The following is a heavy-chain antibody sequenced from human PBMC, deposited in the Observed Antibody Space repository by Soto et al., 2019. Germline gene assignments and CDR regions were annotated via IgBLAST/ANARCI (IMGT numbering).Heavy chain of an antibody. CDR3: AKARVPYDFWSGPYPLDFDY. D-gene: IGHD3-3*01. Sequence: GGSLRLSCAASGFTFSSYGMHWVRQAPGKGLEWVAVISYDGSNKYYADSVKGRFTISRDNSKNTLYLQMNSLRAEDTAVYYCAKARVPYDFWSGPYPLDFDYWGQGTLVTVSS. J-gene: IGHJ4*02. CDR2: ISYDGSNK. CDR1: GFTFSSYG. V-gene: IGHV3-30*18.